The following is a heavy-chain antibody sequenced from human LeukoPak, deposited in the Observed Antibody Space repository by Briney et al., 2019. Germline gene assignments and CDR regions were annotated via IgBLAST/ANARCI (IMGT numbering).Heavy chain of an antibody. CDR3: ARGDYYGSGSYYSVYATKAANFDY. CDR2: MNPNSGNT. Sequence: GASVKVSCKASGYTFTSYDINWVRQATGQGLEWMGWMNPNSGNTGYAQKFQGRVTMTRNTSISTAYMELSSLRSEDTAVYYCARGDYYGSGSYYSVYATKAANFDYWGQGTLVTASS. CDR1: GYTFTSYD. D-gene: IGHD3-10*01. J-gene: IGHJ4*02. V-gene: IGHV1-8*01.